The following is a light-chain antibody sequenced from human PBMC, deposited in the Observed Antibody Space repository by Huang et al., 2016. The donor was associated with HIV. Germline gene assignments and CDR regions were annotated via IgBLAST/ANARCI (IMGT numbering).Light chain of an antibody. V-gene: IGKV3-15*01. CDR3: HQYYNWPGLT. CDR2: HAS. CDR1: QGVSSD. Sequence: EIVMTQSPATLSVSPGERATLSCRASQGVSSDLAWCQQKPGQAPRLLIYHASTRATGVPARFSGRGSGTEFTLTISSLQSEDFAVYYCHQYYNWPGLTFGGGTKVEIK. J-gene: IGKJ4*01.